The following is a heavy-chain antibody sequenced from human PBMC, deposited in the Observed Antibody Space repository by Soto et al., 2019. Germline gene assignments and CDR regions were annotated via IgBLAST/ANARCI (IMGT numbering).Heavy chain of an antibody. CDR2: INHSGST. J-gene: IGHJ4*02. CDR1: GGSFSGYY. Sequence: QVQLQQWGAVLLKPSETLSLTCAVYGGSFSGYYWSWIRQPPGKGLEWIGEINHSGSTNYNPSLKSRVSKSVDPTKNQFSLKLISVNAADTAVYYGARVCGGDCYQWGQGNLVTVS. D-gene: IGHD2-21*02. V-gene: IGHV4-34*01. CDR3: ARVCGGDCYQ.